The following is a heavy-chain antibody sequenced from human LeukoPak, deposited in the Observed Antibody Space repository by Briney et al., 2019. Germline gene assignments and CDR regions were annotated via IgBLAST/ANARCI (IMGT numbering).Heavy chain of an antibody. D-gene: IGHD1-26*01. CDR1: GYTFTGYY. CDR2: INPNSGGT. Sequence: ASVKVSCKASGYTFTGYYMHWVRQAPGQGLEWIGWINPNSGGTNYAQKFQGRVTMTRDTSISTAYMELSRLRSDDTAVYYRARDDSGSYYFDYWGQGTLVTVSS. CDR3: ARDDSGSYYFDY. V-gene: IGHV1-2*02. J-gene: IGHJ4*02.